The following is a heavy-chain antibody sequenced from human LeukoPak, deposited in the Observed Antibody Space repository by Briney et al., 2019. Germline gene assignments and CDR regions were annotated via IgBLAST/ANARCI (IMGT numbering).Heavy chain of an antibody. D-gene: IGHD6-6*01. V-gene: IGHV4-31*03. CDR3: ARGAEYSSSPFDY. CDR2: IYYSGST. CDR1: DVSLSRAVYY. J-gene: IGHJ4*02. Sequence: PSETLSLTCTASDVSLSRAVYYWSWIRHHPGKGLEWIGKIYYSGSTYYNPSLQRRATIPVDRSKNQSSLKLTSVTAADTAVYYCARGAEYSSSPFDYWGQGSLVTVSS.